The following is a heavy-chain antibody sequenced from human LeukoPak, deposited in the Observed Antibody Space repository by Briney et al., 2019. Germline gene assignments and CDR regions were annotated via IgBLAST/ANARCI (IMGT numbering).Heavy chain of an antibody. Sequence: GGSLRLPCAVSGFTLSSSWMTWVRQAPGKGLEWVATIKEDGSEKYYGDSLKGRFTISRDNAKNSLYLQMNSLTAEDTAVYFCARDRISSWGKGTTVTVSS. D-gene: IGHD3-10*01. CDR2: IKEDGSEK. V-gene: IGHV3-7*01. CDR1: GFTLSSSW. CDR3: ARDRISS. J-gene: IGHJ6*04.